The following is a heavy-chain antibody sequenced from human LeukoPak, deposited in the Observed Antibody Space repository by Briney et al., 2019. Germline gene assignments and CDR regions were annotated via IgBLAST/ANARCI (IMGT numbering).Heavy chain of an antibody. V-gene: IGHV3-21*01. J-gene: IGHJ4*02. CDR3: ARGWELLEAHFDY. CDR2: ISSSSSYI. D-gene: IGHD1-26*01. Sequence: GGSLRLSCAVSGFTSSTAWLTWVRQAPGKGLEWVSSISSSSSYIYYADSVKGRFTISRDNAKNSLYLQMNSLRAEDTAVYYCARGWELLEAHFDYWGQGTLVTVSS. CDR1: GFTSSTAW.